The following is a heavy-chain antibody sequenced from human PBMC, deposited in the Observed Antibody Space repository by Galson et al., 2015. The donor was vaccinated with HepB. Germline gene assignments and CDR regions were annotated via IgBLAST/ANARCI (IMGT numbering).Heavy chain of an antibody. CDR3: ARQDQPLLYTGGYYFDY. D-gene: IGHD2-2*02. Sequence: QSGAEVKKPGESLKISCKGSGYSFTSYWIGWVRQMPGKGLEWMGIIYPGDSDTRYSPSFQGQVTISADKSISTAYLQWSSLKASDTAMYYCARQDQPLLYTGGYYFDYWGQGTLVTVSS. J-gene: IGHJ4*02. CDR2: IYPGDSDT. V-gene: IGHV5-51*01. CDR1: GYSFTSYW.